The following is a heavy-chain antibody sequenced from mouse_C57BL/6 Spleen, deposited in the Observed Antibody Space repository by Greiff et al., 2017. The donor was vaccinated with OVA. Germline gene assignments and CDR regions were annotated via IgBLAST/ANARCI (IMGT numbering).Heavy chain of an antibody. CDR3: AREDYYGSSPWFAY. V-gene: IGHV5-16*01. CDR2: INYDGSST. CDR1: VFTFSDYY. D-gene: IGHD1-1*01. Sequence: EVKLQESEGGLVQPGSSMKLSCTASVFTFSDYYMAWVRQVQETGLEWVANINYDGSSTYSLDSLKSRFIISRDNAKNILYLQMRSLQSEDTATDYCAREDYYGSSPWFAYWGQGTLVTVSA. J-gene: IGHJ3*01.